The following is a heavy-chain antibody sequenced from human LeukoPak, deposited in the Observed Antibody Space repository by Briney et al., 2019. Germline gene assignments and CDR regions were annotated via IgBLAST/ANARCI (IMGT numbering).Heavy chain of an antibody. D-gene: IGHD5-18*01. CDR2: INPNSGGT. V-gene: IGHV1-2*04. J-gene: IGHJ6*02. CDR1: GYTFTGYY. CDR3: ARNGYSYGQTYYYYYGMDV. Sequence: GASVKVSCKASGYTFTGYYMHWVRQAPGQGLEWMGWINPNSGGTNYAQKFQGWVTMTRDTSISTAYMELSRLRSDDTAVYYCARNGYSYGQTYYYYYGMDVWGQGTTVTVSS.